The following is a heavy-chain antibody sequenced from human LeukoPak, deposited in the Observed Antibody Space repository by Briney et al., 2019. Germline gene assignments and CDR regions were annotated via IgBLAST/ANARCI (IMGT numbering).Heavy chain of an antibody. CDR1: GLTFSSHD. CDR3: ATGRSSGWSYAFDI. CDR2: IGTLADT. J-gene: IGHJ3*02. D-gene: IGHD6-19*01. Sequence: PGGSLRLSCAASGLTFSSHDMHWVRQVTGKGLEWVSAIGTLADTFYSDSVKGRFTISRENAKNSLNLQMNSLRAGDTAVYYCATGRSSGWSYAFDIWGRGTMVTVSS. V-gene: IGHV3-13*01.